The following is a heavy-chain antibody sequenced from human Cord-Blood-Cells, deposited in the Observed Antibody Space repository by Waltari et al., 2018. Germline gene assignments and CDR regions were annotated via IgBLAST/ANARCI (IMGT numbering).Heavy chain of an antibody. V-gene: IGHV4-39*01. CDR3: ARHDWGSGTLSWFDP. J-gene: IGHJ5*02. CDR2: IYYSGST. CDR1: GGSISSSSYY. D-gene: IGHD7-27*01. Sequence: QLQLQESGPGLVKPSETLSLTCTVSGGSISSSSYYWGWIRQPPGKGLEWIGSIYYSGSTYYNPSLKSRVTISVDTSKNQFSLKLSSVTAADTAVYYCARHDWGSGTLSWFDPWGQGTLVTVSS.